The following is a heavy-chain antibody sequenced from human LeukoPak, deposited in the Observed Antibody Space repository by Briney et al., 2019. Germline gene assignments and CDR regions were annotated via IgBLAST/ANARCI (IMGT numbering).Heavy chain of an antibody. D-gene: IGHD4-17*01. V-gene: IGHV3-53*01. Sequence: GGSLRLSCAVSGFSVNDNYMSWVRQAPGKGLQWVSAMFPDGRTYYADSVKGRFTISRDLARNTLLLQMHSLRADDTAVHYCARTNPVYGDYDYWGQGTLVTVSS. CDR3: ARTNPVYGDYDY. CDR2: MFPDGRT. CDR1: GFSVNDNY. J-gene: IGHJ4*02.